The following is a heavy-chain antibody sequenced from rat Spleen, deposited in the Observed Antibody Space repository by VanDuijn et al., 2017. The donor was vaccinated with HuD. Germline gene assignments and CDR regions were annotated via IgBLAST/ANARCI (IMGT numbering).Heavy chain of an antibody. CDR1: GFIVSTYD. V-gene: IGHV5-25*01. CDR3: TRGIYYGYNAFVY. CDR2: ISYDGGTT. J-gene: IGHJ3*01. D-gene: IGHD1-9*01. Sequence: EVQLVESGGGLVQPGRSMKLSCAASGFIVSTYDVAWVRQAPTKGLEWVASISYDGGTTNYPDSVKGRFTISRDNAKTTLYLQMDSLRSEDTATYYCTRGIYYGYNAFVYWGQGTLVTVSS.